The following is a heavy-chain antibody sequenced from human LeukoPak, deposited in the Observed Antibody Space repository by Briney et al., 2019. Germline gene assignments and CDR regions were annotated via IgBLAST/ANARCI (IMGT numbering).Heavy chain of an antibody. CDR3: ASLPVGDWFYP. V-gene: IGHV4-38-2*01. CDR2: IYHSGST. D-gene: IGHD2-8*02. Sequence: SETLSLTCAVSGYSISSGYYWGWIRQPPGKGLEWIGSIYHSGSTYYNPSLKSRVTISVDTSKNQFSLKLSSVTAADTAVYYCASLPVGDWFYPWGHGTLVTVSS. CDR1: GYSISSGYY. J-gene: IGHJ5*02.